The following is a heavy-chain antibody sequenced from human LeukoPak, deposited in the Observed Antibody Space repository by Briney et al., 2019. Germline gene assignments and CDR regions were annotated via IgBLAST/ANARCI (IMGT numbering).Heavy chain of an antibody. CDR2: IYYSGST. Sequence: PSETLSLTCTVSGGSISSYYWSWIRQPPGKGLEWIGYIYYSGSTNYNPSLKSRVTISVDTSKNQFSLKLSSVTAADTAVYYCARALGYSYGLYYYYGMDVWGQGTTVTVPS. J-gene: IGHJ6*02. V-gene: IGHV4-59*01. CDR1: GGSISSYY. D-gene: IGHD5-18*01. CDR3: ARALGYSYGLYYYYGMDV.